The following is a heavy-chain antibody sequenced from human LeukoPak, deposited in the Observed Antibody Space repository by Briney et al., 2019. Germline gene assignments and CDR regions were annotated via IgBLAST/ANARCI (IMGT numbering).Heavy chain of an antibody. V-gene: IGHV3-30*18. CDR2: ISYDGSNK. CDR1: GFTFSSYG. CDR3: AKDRMSSY. D-gene: IGHD3-10*01. J-gene: IGHJ4*02. Sequence: GGSLRLSCAASGFTFSSYGMHCVRQAPGKGLEWVAVISYDGSNKYYADSVKGRFTISRDNSKNTLYLQMNSLRAEDTAMYYCAKDRMSSYWGQGTLVTVSS.